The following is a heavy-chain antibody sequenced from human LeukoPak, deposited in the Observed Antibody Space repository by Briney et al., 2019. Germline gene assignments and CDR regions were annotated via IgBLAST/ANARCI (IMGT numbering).Heavy chain of an antibody. CDR3: ARHGGMTIFGVAQPGGAFDI. Sequence: GASVKVSCKASGGTFSSYAISWVRQAPGQGLEWMGGIIPIFGTANYAQKFQGRVTITTDESTSTAYMELSSLRSDDTAVYYCARHGGMTIFGVAQPGGAFDIWGQGTVVTVSS. V-gene: IGHV1-69*05. D-gene: IGHD3-3*01. CDR1: GGTFSSYA. J-gene: IGHJ3*02. CDR2: IIPIFGTA.